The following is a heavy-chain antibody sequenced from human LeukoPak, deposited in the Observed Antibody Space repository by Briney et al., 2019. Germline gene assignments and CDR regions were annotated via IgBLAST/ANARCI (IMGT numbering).Heavy chain of an antibody. CDR1: GYTFTSYG. D-gene: IGHD2-15*01. V-gene: IGHV1-18*01. J-gene: IGHJ4*02. CDR3: ARGGDCSGGSCYQTIDY. Sequence: ASVKVSCKASGYTFTSYGISWVRQAPGQGLEWMGWISAYNGNTNYAQKLQGRVTMTTDTSTSTAYMELRSLRSEDTAVYYCARGGDCSGGSCYQTIDYWGQGTLVTVSS. CDR2: ISAYNGNT.